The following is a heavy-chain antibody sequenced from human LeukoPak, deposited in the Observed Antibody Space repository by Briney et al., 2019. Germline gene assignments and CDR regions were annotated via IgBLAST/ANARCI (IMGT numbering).Heavy chain of an antibody. J-gene: IGHJ5*02. V-gene: IGHV3-74*01. Sequence: PGGSLRLSCAASGFTFNNYWMHWVRQAPGKGPVWVSRVNSDGSSTSYADSVKGRFTISRDNAKNTVYLQMKSLRDDDTAVYYCARAQAVAGTGGFDPWGQGTLVTVSP. D-gene: IGHD6-19*01. CDR3: ARAQAVAGTGGFDP. CDR1: GFTFNNYW. CDR2: VNSDGSST.